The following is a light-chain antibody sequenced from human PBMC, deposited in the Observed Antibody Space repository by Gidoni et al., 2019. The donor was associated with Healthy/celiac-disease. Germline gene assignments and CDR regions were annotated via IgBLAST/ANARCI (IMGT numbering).Light chain of an antibody. Sequence: DIVLTPSPTTLSLSPGERATLSCRASQSVSSYLAWYQQKPGQAPRLLIDDASNRATGIPARFSGSGSGTDFTLTISSLEPEDFAVYYCQQRSNWPPLFXGXTKVEIK. V-gene: IGKV3-11*01. CDR2: DAS. CDR3: QQRSNWPPL. CDR1: QSVSSY. J-gene: IGKJ4*01.